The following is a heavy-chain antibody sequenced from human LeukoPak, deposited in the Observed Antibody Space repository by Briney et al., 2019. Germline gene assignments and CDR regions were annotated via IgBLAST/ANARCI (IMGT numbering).Heavy chain of an antibody. D-gene: IGHD6-19*01. CDR2: IYYSGIS. V-gene: IGHV4-39*01. Sequence: SETLSLTCTVSGGSISSSSYYWGWIRQPPGKGLEWIGSIYYSGISYYNPSLKSRVTISVDTSKNQFSLKLSSVTAADTAVYYCARRPGIAVAEYYFDYWGQGTLVTVSS. J-gene: IGHJ4*02. CDR3: ARRPGIAVAEYYFDY. CDR1: GGSISSSSYY.